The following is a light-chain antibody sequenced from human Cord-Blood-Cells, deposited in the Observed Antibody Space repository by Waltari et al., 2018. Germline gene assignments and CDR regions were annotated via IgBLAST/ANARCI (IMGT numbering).Light chain of an antibody. CDR3: QQYNSYSPIT. Sequence: DIQMTQSPSTLSASVADRVTITCRASQSISSWLAWHQQKPGKAPKLLIYKAYSLESGVPSRFSGSVSGTEVTRTISSLQPDDFATYYCQQYNSYSPITFGQGTRLEIK. V-gene: IGKV1-5*03. J-gene: IGKJ5*01. CDR1: QSISSW. CDR2: KAY.